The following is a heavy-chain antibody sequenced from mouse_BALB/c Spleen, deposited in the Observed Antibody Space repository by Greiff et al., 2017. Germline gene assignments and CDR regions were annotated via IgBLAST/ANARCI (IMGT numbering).Heavy chain of an antibody. Sequence: LQQPGAELVKPGASVKMSCKASGYTFTSYNMHWVKQTPGQGLEWIGAIYPGNGDTSYNQKFKGKATLTADKSSSTAYMQLSSLTSEDSAVYYCARGVLGLFDYYAMDYWGQGTSVTVSS. V-gene: IGHV1-12*01. CDR3: ARGVLGLFDYYAMDY. CDR2: IYPGNGDT. CDR1: GYTFTSYN. D-gene: IGHD1-1*02. J-gene: IGHJ4*01.